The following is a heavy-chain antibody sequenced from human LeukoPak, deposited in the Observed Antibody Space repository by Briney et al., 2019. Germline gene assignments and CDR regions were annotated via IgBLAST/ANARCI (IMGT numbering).Heavy chain of an antibody. CDR2: TSSSGSTI. CDR1: GFTFSDYY. CDR3: ASVPTSEMATIYFDY. J-gene: IGHJ4*02. Sequence: GGSLRLSCAASGFTFSDYYMNWIRQAPGKGLEWVSYTSSSGSTIYYADSVKGRFTISRDNAKNSLYLQMNSLRAEDTAVYYCASVPTSEMATIYFDYWGQGTLVTVSS. D-gene: IGHD5-24*01. V-gene: IGHV3-11*01.